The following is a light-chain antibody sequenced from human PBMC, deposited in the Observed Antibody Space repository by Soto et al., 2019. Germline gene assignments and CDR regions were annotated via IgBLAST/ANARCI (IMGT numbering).Light chain of an antibody. J-gene: IGLJ2*01. V-gene: IGLV2-14*01. Sequence: QSALTQPASVSGSPGQSITISCTGTSSDVGGYNYVSWYQQHPDKAPKLMIYEVTNRPSGASDRFSGSKSGNTASLTISGLQAEDEADYYCSSYTSSGTLVFGGGTKLTVL. CDR2: EVT. CDR1: SSDVGGYNY. CDR3: SSYTSSGTLV.